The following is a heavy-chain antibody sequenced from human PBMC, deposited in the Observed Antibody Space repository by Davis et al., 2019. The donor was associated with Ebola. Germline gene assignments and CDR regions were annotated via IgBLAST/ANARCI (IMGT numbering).Heavy chain of an antibody. J-gene: IGHJ3*02. D-gene: IGHD5-18*01. CDR2: INPHNGNT. V-gene: IGHV1-18*04. CDR3: ARGLQLWSDAFDI. CDR1: GYTFTSYG. Sequence: AASVKVSCKASGYTFTSYGITWVRQAPGQGLEWMGWINPHNGNTNYAQNVQGRVIMTTDTATTTAYMEVGGLRSDDTAVYYCARGLQLWSDAFDIWGQGTMVTVSS.